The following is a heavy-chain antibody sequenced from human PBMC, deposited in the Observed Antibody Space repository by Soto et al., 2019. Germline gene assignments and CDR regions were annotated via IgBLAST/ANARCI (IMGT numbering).Heavy chain of an antibody. CDR3: ARAPAPGYSSSWNYYGMDV. CDR1: GFTFSSYA. J-gene: IGHJ6*02. V-gene: IGHV3-23*01. CDR2: ISSSGDGT. Sequence: GGSLRLSCAASGFTFSSYAMTWVRQAPGKGLEWVSIISSSGDGTYYVDSVKGRFTISRDNSRNTLNLQMNSLRAGDTAVYYCARAPAPGYSSSWNYYGMDVWGQGTTVTVSS. D-gene: IGHD6-13*01.